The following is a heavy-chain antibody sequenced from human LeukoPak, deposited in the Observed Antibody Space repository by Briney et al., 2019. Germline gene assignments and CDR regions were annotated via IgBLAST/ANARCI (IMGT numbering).Heavy chain of an antibody. D-gene: IGHD3-10*01. J-gene: IGHJ4*02. CDR1: GFTFSSYA. V-gene: IGHV3-23*01. CDR3: AKSSHYYGSGSPFDY. Sequence: PGGSLRLSCAASGFTFSSYAMSWVRQAPGKGLEWVSAISGSGGSTYYADSVKGRFTISRDNSKNTLYLQMNSLRAEDTAVYYCAKSSHYYGSGSPFDYWGQGTLVTVSS. CDR2: ISGSGGST.